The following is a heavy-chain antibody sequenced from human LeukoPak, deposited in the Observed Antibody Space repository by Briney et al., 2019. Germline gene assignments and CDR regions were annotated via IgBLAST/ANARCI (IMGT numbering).Heavy chain of an antibody. V-gene: IGHV3-48*02. CDR1: GFTFNSYW. CDR3: ARQDCSGGSCYSIPFDY. D-gene: IGHD2-15*01. CDR2: ISSSSNTI. Sequence: GGSLRLSCAASGFTFNSYWIHWVRQAPGKGLEWVSYISSSSNTIYYADSVKGRFTISRDNARNSLYLQMHSLRDEDTAAYYCARQDCSGGSCYSIPFDYWGQGTLVTASS. J-gene: IGHJ4*02.